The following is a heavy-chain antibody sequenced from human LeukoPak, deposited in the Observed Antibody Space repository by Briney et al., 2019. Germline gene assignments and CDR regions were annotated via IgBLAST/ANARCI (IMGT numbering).Heavy chain of an antibody. Sequence: EASVKVSCKASGYTFTSYYMHWVRQAPGQGLEWMGIINPSGGSTNSAQKFQGRVTITADESTSTAYMELSSLRPEDTAVYYCASYDYVWGSYGIFDYWGQGTLVTVSS. CDR1: GYTFTSYY. CDR2: INPSGGST. D-gene: IGHD3-16*01. V-gene: IGHV1-46*01. CDR3: ASYDYVWGSYGIFDY. J-gene: IGHJ4*02.